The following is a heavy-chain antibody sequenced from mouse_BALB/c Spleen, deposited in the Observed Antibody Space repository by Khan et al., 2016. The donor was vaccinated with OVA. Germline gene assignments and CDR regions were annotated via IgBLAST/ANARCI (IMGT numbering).Heavy chain of an antibody. CDR3: ARSGYYGLSAY. CDR1: GYTFTSYV. J-gene: IGHJ3*01. V-gene: IGHV1S136*01. CDR2: INPYNDGT. Sequence: VQLKQSGPELVKPGASVKMSCKASGYTFTSYVMHWVKQKPGQGLEWIGYINPYNDGTKYNEKFKGKAPLTSDKFSSTAYVELSSLTSEDSAVYYCARSGYYGLSAYWGQGTLVTVSA. D-gene: IGHD1-2*01.